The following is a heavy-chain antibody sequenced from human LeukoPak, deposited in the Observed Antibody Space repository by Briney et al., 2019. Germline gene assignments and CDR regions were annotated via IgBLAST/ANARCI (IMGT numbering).Heavy chain of an antibody. J-gene: IGHJ3*02. CDR2: VKTKTDGEAT. CDR1: GSTCSNGW. D-gene: IGHD3-22*01. V-gene: IGHV3-15*01. CDR3: TTRSWNTMLVLDFDI. Sequence: SGGSLRLSCAASGSTCSNGWLSWVRQTPRKGLEGVGRVKTKTDGEATDYTAPRKGRFTMSRDDSKNPLYLQMNSLKTEDTAVYYCTTRSWNTMLVLDFDIWGQGTMVTVSS.